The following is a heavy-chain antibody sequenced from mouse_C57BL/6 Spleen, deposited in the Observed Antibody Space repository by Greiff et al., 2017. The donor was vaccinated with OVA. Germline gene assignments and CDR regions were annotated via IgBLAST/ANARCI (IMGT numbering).Heavy chain of an antibody. CDR1: GFTFSSYA. Sequence: DVMLVESGGGLVKPGGSLKLSCAASGFTFSSYAMSWVRQTPEKRLEWVATISAGGSYTYYPDNVKGRFTISRDNAKNNLYLQMSQLKSEDTAMYDGARELYRSSCDDWGQGATLTVSS. D-gene: IGHD1-3*01. V-gene: IGHV5-4*01. J-gene: IGHJ2*01. CDR2: ISAGGSYT. CDR3: ARELYRSSCDD.